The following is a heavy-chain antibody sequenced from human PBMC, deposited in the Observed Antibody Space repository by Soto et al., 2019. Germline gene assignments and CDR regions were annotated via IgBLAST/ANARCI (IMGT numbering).Heavy chain of an antibody. Sequence: SETLSLTCTVSGGSISSGGYYWSWIRQHPGKDLEWIGYIYYSGSTYYNPSLKSRVTISVGTSQNQFSLKLSSVTAADTAVYYCARVFDSSGFPFDYWGQGTLVTVSS. CDR1: GGSISSGGYY. V-gene: IGHV4-31*03. CDR3: ARVFDSSGFPFDY. J-gene: IGHJ4*02. CDR2: IYYSGST. D-gene: IGHD3-22*01.